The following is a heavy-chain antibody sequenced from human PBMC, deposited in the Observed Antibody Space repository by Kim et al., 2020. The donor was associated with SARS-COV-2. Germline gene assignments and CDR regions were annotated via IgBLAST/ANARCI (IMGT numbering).Heavy chain of an antibody. D-gene: IGHD4-17*01. CDR3: ARDNYGDLKAPGAFDI. V-gene: IGHV3-30*04. J-gene: IGHJ3*02. CDR1: GFTFSSYA. Sequence: GGSLRLSCAASGFTFSSYAMHWVRQAPGKGLEWVAVISYDGSNKYYADSVKGRFTISRDNSKNTLYLQMNSLRAEDTAVYYCARDNYGDLKAPGAFDIWGQGTMVTVSS. CDR2: ISYDGSNK.